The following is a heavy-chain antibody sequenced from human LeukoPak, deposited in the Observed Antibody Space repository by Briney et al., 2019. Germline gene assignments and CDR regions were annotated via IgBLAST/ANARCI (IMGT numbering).Heavy chain of an antibody. CDR2: IYHTWTT. J-gene: IGHJ4*02. Sequence: SETLSLTCTVSGDFISSVGYYWSWIRQHPGKGLEWIGYIYHTWTTYYNPSLKSRVSLSVDTSKNQFSLKLSSVTAADTAVYYCARASTYFDNWGQGTLVAASS. CDR3: ARASTYFDN. V-gene: IGHV4-31*03. CDR1: GDFISSVGYY.